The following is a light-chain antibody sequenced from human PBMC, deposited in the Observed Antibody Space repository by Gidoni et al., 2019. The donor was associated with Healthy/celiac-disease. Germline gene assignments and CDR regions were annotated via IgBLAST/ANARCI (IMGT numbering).Light chain of an antibody. V-gene: IGKV1-39*01. Sequence: DIKMTQSPSSLSASVGDRVTITCRASQSISSSLNWYQQKPGKAPKLLIYAASSLQSGVPSRFSGSGSGTDFTLTISSLQPEDFATYYCQQSYSTPRTFGQGTKLEIK. CDR1: QSISSS. CDR3: QQSYSTPRT. J-gene: IGKJ2*01. CDR2: AAS.